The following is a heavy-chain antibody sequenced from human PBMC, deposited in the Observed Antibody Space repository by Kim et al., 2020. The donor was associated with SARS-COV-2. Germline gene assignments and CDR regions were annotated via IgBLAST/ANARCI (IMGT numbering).Heavy chain of an antibody. CDR3: AREGIVVVPAAFDI. J-gene: IGHJ3*02. Sequence: AVSVKSRITIKPDTSKNQFSLQLNSVTPEDTAVYYCAREGIVVVPAAFDIWGQGTMVTVSS. V-gene: IGHV6-1*01. D-gene: IGHD2-2*01.